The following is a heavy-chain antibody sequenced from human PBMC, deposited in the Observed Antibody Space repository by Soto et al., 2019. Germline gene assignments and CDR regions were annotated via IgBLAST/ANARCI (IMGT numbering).Heavy chain of an antibody. CDR1: GFTFSSYS. D-gene: IGHD6-13*01. CDR2: ISSSSSYI. CDR3: ARDLPSLIAAAGIGIDY. Sequence: EVQLVASGGGLVKPGGSLRLSCAASGFTFSSYSMNWVRQAPGKGLEWVSSISSSSSYIYYADSVKGRFTISRDNAKNSLYLQMNSLRAEDTAVYYCARDLPSLIAAAGIGIDYWGQGTLVTVSS. V-gene: IGHV3-21*01. J-gene: IGHJ4*02.